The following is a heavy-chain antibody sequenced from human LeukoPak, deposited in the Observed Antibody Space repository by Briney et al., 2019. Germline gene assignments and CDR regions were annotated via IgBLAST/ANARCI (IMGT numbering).Heavy chain of an antibody. CDR3: AKKACTSTSCYNNF. CDR2: ISGNNGDNT. V-gene: IGHV3-23*01. D-gene: IGHD2-2*02. Sequence: PGGSLRLSCAASGFTFSDYAMSWVRQAPGKGLEWVSSISGNNGDNTFYEDSVKGRFTISRDNSKNTLFLQINSLRAGDTAVYYCAKKACTSTSCYNNFWGQGTLVTVSS. CDR1: GFTFSDYA. J-gene: IGHJ4*02.